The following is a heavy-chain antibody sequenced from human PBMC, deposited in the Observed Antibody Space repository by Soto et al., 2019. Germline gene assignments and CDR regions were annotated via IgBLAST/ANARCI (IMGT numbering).Heavy chain of an antibody. D-gene: IGHD4-17*01. CDR1: GGTFSSYA. J-gene: IGHJ4*02. CDR2: IIPIFGTA. CDR3: ARAATVTTFRRYFDY. V-gene: IGHV1-69*06. Sequence: SVKVSCKASGGTFSSYAISWVRQAPGQGLEWMGGIIPIFGTANYAQKFQGRVTITADKSTSTAYMELGSLRSEDTAVYYCARAATVTTFRRYFDYWGQGTLVTVSS.